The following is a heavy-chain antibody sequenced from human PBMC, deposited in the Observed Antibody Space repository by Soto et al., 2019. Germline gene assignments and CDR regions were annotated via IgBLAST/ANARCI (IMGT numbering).Heavy chain of an antibody. CDR3: ARDRXSRDSSGYYQTLYYFDY. J-gene: IGHJ4*02. Sequence: SVKVSCKASGGTFSSYAISWVRQAPGQGLEWMGGIIPIFGTANYAQKFQGRVTITADKSTSTAYMELSSLRSEDTAVYYCARDRXSRDSSGYYQTLYYFDYWGQGTLVTVSS. D-gene: IGHD3-22*01. V-gene: IGHV1-69*06. CDR2: IIPIFGTA. CDR1: GGTFSSYA.